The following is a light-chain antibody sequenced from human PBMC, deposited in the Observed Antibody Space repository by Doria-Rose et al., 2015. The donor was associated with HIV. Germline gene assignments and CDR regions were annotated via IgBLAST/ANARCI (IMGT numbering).Light chain of an antibody. V-gene: IGKV1-39*01. CDR3: QQTYSFPYS. CDR2: TAT. Sequence: DVQLTQSPSSLSASVGDRATITCRASQGITSNLNWYQRKAGKAPKLLIFTATTLQSGVPSRFSGGGSGTDFTLTISSLQPEDFATYYCQQTYSFPYSFGQGTKLDIE. J-gene: IGKJ2*01. CDR1: QGITSN.